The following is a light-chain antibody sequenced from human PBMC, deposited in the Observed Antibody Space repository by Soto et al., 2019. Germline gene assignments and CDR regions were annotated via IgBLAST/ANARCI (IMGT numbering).Light chain of an antibody. V-gene: IGKV3D-15*01. Sequence: EIVMTQSPVTLSVSPGERATLSGRASQIVSSNLAWYQQKPGQAPRLLIYGASTRATGIPARFSGSGSGTEFTLTISSLQSEDFAVYYCQQYNNWLTFGGGTKVEIK. CDR2: GAS. CDR1: QIVSSN. J-gene: IGKJ4*01. CDR3: QQYNNWLT.